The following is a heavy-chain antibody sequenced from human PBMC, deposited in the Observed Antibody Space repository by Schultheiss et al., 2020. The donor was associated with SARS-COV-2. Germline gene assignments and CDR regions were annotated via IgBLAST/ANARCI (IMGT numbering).Heavy chain of an antibody. CDR3: ARDGRYCSSTSCYTYYYYGMDV. D-gene: IGHD2-2*02. CDR2: ISYDGSNK. Sequence: GGSLRLSCAASGFTFSSYGMHWVRQAPGKGLEWVAVISYDGSNKYYADSVKGRFTISRDNSKNTLYLQMNSLRAEDTAVYYCARDGRYCSSTSCYTYYYYGMDVWGQGTTVTVSS. V-gene: IGHV3-30*03. J-gene: IGHJ6*02. CDR1: GFTFSSYG.